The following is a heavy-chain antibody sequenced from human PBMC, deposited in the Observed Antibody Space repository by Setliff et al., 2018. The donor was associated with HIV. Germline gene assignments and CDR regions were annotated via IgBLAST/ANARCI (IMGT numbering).Heavy chain of an antibody. V-gene: IGHV4-4*07. Sequence: SETLSLTCTVSGGSISTYYWTWIRQPAGKGLEWIGRIYTSGSTNYNPSFKSRVTMSVDTSKNQFSLKLSSVTAADTAMYYCARGSDTTGWSRYYYYMDVWGEGTMVTVSS. CDR1: GGSISTYY. CDR2: IYTSGST. J-gene: IGHJ6*03. D-gene: IGHD6-19*01. CDR3: ARGSDTTGWSRYYYYMDV.